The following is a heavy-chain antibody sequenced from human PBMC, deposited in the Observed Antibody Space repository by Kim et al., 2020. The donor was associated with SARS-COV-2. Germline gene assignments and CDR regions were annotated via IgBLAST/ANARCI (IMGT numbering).Heavy chain of an antibody. J-gene: IGHJ6*02. D-gene: IGHD3-22*01. Sequence: ASVKVSCKASGYTFTSYGISWVRQAPGQGLEWMGWISAYNGNTNYAQKLQGRVTMTTDTSTSTAYMELRSLRSDDTAVYYCARVPITMIVVVIIPLGGMDVWGQGTTVTVSS. CDR1: GYTFTSYG. CDR2: ISAYNGNT. CDR3: ARVPITMIVVVIIPLGGMDV. V-gene: IGHV1-18*01.